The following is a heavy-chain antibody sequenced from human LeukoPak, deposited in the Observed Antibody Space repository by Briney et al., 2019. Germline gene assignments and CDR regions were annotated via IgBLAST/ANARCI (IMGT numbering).Heavy chain of an antibody. J-gene: IGHJ4*02. CDR3: AREVAALGIDC. D-gene: IGHD6-13*01. Sequence: GGSLRLSCAASGFTFSSYEMNWVRQAPGKGLEWVSYISSSGSTIYYADSVKGRFTISRDNAKNSLYLQMNSLRAEDTAVYYCAREVAALGIDCWGQGTLVTVSS. CDR1: GFTFSSYE. V-gene: IGHV3-48*03. CDR2: ISSSGSTI.